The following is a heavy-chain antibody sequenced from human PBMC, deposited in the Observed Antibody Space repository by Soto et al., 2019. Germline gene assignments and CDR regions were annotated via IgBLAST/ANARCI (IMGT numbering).Heavy chain of an antibody. J-gene: IGHJ4*02. D-gene: IGHD6-6*01. CDR2: IFPFIGST. CDR1: GGTFGSYA. V-gene: IGHV1-69*13. Sequence: SVNVSCKASGGTFGSYAINWVRQAPGQGLEWVGGIFPFIGSTNYAHSFQGRVTITADDLTTTAYMELSSLRSDDTAVYYCARGGYSSSFRFDYWGQGTLVTVSS. CDR3: ARGGYSSSFRFDY.